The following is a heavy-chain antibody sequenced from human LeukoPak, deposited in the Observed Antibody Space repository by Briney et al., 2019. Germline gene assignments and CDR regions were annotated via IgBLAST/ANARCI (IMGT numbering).Heavy chain of an antibody. CDR2: ISSSGSTM. CDR3: ARAPPVDTAPGGAFDI. V-gene: IGHV3-48*01. J-gene: IGHJ3*02. D-gene: IGHD5-18*01. CDR1: GLTFSSYS. Sequence: GGSLRLSCAVSGLTFSSYSMNWVRQAPGKGLEWLSYISSSGSTMYYADSVKGRFTISRDNSKNTLYLQMNSLRAEDTAVYYCARAPPVDTAPGGAFDIWGQGTMVTVSS.